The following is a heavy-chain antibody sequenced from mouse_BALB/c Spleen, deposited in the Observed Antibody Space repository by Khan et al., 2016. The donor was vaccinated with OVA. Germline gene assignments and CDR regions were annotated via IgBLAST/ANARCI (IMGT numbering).Heavy chain of an antibody. CDR2: INTYTGEP. CDR1: GYSFRNFG. V-gene: IGHV9-3-1*01. CDR3: ARPPYFSYTVAY. D-gene: IGHD2-10*01. Sequence: QIQLVQSGPELKKPGETVKISCKASGYSFRNFGMNWVKEAPGKGLEWMGWINTYTGEPTYADDFKGRFALSLETSASTAYLQISNLTNEDTATYFCARPPYFSYTVAYWGQGTSVTVSS. J-gene: IGHJ4*01.